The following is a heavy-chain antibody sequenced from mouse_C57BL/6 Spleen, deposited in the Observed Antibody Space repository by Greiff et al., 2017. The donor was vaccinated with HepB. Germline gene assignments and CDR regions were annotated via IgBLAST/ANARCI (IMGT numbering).Heavy chain of an antibody. J-gene: IGHJ3*01. V-gene: IGHV1-15*01. CDR3: TRWDYDWFAY. CDR2: IDPETGGT. Sequence: VQLQQSGAELVRPGASVTLSCKASGYTFTDYEMHWVKQTPVQGLEWIGAIDPETGGTAYNQKFKGKAILTADKSSSTAYMELRSLTSEDSAVYYCTRWDYDWFAYWGQGTLVTVSA. D-gene: IGHD2-4*01. CDR1: GYTFTDYE.